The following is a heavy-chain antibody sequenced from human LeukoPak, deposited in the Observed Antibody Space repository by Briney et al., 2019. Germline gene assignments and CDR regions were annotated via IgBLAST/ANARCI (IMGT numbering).Heavy chain of an antibody. CDR3: ARDPRYDSSGYHHDAFDI. J-gene: IGHJ3*02. D-gene: IGHD3-22*01. CDR1: GDTFSSYA. Sequence: GASVTVSCKASGDTFSSYAISWVRQAPGQGLEWMGGIIPIFGTANYAQKFQGRVTITADESTSTAYMELSSLRSEDTAVYYCARDPRYDSSGYHHDAFDIWGQGTMVTVSS. V-gene: IGHV1-69*13. CDR2: IIPIFGTA.